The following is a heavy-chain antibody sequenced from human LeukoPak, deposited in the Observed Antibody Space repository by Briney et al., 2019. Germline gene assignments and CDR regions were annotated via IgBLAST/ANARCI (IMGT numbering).Heavy chain of an antibody. J-gene: IGHJ4*02. V-gene: IGHV3-30*01. D-gene: IGHD1-26*01. CDR3: ERDRRVGATDIPGYDY. Sequence: GGSLRLSCASSGFTFSSYAMHSVRQAPGKGLEWVAVISYDGSNKYYADSVKGRFTISRDNSKNTMYLQMNRLRGEDAAVYYCERDRRVGATDIPGYDYWGQGTLVTVSS. CDR2: ISYDGSNK. CDR1: GFTFSSYA.